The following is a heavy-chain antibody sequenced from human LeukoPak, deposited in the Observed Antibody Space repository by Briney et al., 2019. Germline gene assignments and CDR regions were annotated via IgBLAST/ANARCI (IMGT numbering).Heavy chain of an antibody. CDR3: ARDPRLPPNHSPNDRIVDDY. Sequence: SVKVSCKASGGTFSSYTTSWVRQAPGQGLEWMGRIIPILGIANYAQKFQGRVTITADKSTSTAYMELSSLRSEDTAVYYCARDPRLPPNHSPNDRIVDDYWGQGTLVTVSS. J-gene: IGHJ4*02. CDR2: IIPILGIA. D-gene: IGHD1-1*01. V-gene: IGHV1-69*04. CDR1: GGTFSSYT.